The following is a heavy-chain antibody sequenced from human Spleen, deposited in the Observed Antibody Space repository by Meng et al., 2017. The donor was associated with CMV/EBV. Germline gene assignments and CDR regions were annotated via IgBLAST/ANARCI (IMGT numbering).Heavy chain of an antibody. D-gene: IGHD3-10*01. Sequence: QITFTGSCPPLCNPTQALTLPFTFSWCSLSTSGVVLGWIRQPPGQALGWLALIYWEDDKRYSPSLKSRLTITKDTSKNQVVLTMTNMDPVDTATYYCAHSHYYGSGSSYYLDYWGQGTLVTVSS. CDR1: WCSLSTSGVV. CDR2: IYWEDDK. V-gene: IGHV2-5*02. J-gene: IGHJ4*02. CDR3: AHSHYYGSGSSYYLDY.